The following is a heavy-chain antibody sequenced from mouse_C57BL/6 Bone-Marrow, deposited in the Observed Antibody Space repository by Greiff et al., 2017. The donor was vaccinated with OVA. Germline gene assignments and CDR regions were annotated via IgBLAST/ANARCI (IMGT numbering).Heavy chain of an antibody. CDR2: IDPSDSYT. V-gene: IGHV1-50*01. CDR3: ARFSNYIYLYFDV. J-gene: IGHJ1*03. CDR1: GYTFTSYW. D-gene: IGHD2-5*01. Sequence: QVQLQQPGAELVKPGASVKLSCKASGYTFTSYWMQWVKQRPGQGLEWIGEIDPSDSYTNYNQKFKGKATLTVDTSSSTAYMQLSSLTSEDSAVYYCARFSNYIYLYFDVWGTGTTVTVSS.